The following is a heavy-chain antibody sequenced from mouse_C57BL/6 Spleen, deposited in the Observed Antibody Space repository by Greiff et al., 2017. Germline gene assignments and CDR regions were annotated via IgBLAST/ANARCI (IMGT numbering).Heavy chain of an antibody. V-gene: IGHV1-69*01. J-gene: IGHJ4*01. D-gene: IGHD2-1*01. CDR2: IDPSDSYT. Sequence: VQLQESGAELVMPGASVKLSCKASGYTFTSYWMHWVKQRPGQGLEWIGEIDPSDSYTNYNQKFKGKSTLTVDKSSSTAYMQLSSLTSEDSAVYYCAVYGNYSMDYWGQGTSVTVSS. CDR3: AVYGNYSMDY. CDR1: GYTFTSYW.